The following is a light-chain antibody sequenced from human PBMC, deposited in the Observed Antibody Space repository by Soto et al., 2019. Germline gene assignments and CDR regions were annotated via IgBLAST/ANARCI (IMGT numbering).Light chain of an antibody. CDR1: QSVSSY. V-gene: IGKV3-11*01. J-gene: IGKJ2*01. CDR3: QQRSNWPPMYT. Sequence: EIVLTQSPATLSLSPGERATLSCRASQSVSSYLVWYQQKPGQAPRLLISDASNRATGIPARFSGSGSGTDFTLTISSLEPEDFAVYYCQQRSNWPPMYTFGQGTKLEIK. CDR2: DAS.